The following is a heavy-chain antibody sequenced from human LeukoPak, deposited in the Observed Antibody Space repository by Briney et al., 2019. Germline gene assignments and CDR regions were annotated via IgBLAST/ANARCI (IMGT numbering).Heavy chain of an antibody. CDR1: GFTVSSNY. J-gene: IGHJ4*02. Sequence: GGSLRLSCAASGFTVSSNYMTWVRQAPGKGLEWVSVIYSGGGTYYADSVRGRFTISRDNSKNTLYLQMDSLRVEDTALYYCANEVRPNDYWGQGTLVTVSS. D-gene: IGHD6-6*01. CDR2: IYSGGGT. V-gene: IGHV3-53*01. CDR3: ANEVRPNDY.